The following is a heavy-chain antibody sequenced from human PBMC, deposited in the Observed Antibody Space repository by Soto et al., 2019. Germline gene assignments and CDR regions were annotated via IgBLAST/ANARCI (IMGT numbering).Heavy chain of an antibody. V-gene: IGHV3-30*18. Sequence: GGSLRLSCAASGFTFSSYGMHWVRQAPGKGLEWVAVISYDGSNKYYADSVKGRFTISRDNSKNTLYLQMNSLRAEDTAVYYCAKGVFSYSSSPPLDYWGQGTLVTVYS. J-gene: IGHJ4*02. D-gene: IGHD6-6*01. CDR2: ISYDGSNK. CDR3: AKGVFSYSSSPPLDY. CDR1: GFTFSSYG.